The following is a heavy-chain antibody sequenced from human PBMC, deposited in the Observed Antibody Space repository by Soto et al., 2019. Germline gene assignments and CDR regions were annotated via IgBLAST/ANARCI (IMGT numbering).Heavy chain of an antibody. D-gene: IGHD2-15*01. Sequence: ASVKVSCKASGYTFTGYYMHWVRQAPGQGLEWMGWINPNSGGTNYAQKFQGRVTMTRDTSISTAYMELSRLRSDDTAVYYCASVYCSGGSCYDPRHTVGAFDIWGQWTMVTVSS. CDR2: INPNSGGT. V-gene: IGHV1-2*02. CDR3: ASVYCSGGSCYDPRHTVGAFDI. CDR1: GYTFTGYY. J-gene: IGHJ3*02.